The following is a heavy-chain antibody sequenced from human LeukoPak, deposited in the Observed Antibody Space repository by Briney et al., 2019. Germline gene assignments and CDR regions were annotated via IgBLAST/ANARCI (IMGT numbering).Heavy chain of an antibody. CDR1: GGTFSSYA. Sequence: SVKVSCKASGGTFSSYAISWVRQAPGQGLKWMGGVIPIFGTANYAQKFQGRVTITADESTSTAYMELSSLRSEDTAVYYCARVDTATGCFDYWGQGTLVTVSS. CDR3: ARVDTATGCFDY. CDR2: VIPIFGTA. V-gene: IGHV1-69*13. D-gene: IGHD5-18*01. J-gene: IGHJ4*02.